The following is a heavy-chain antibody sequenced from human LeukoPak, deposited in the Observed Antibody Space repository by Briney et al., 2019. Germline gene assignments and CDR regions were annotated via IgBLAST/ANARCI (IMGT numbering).Heavy chain of an antibody. CDR2: LKSKTDGGPT. CDR1: GFTFSNAW. D-gene: IGHD6-19*01. V-gene: IGHV3-15*01. CDR3: TTPGAVAGTPY. J-gene: IGHJ4*02. Sequence: GGSLRLSCAASGFTFSNAWMSWVRQAPGKGLEWVGRLKSKTDGGPTDYAAPVKGRFTISRYDSKDTLYLQMNSLKTDDTAVYYCTTPGAVAGTPYWGQGTLVTVSS.